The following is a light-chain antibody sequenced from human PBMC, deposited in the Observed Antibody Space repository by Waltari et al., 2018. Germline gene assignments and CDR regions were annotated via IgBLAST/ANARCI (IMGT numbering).Light chain of an antibody. J-gene: IGKJ4*01. CDR1: QSLSKW. Sequence: DIQMTQSPSTLSASVGDSVIFSCRASQSLSKWLAWYQQKPGKAPKLLIYKASTLESGVPSRFSGSGSGTEFTLTISSLQPEDFATYYCQQYNSYSLLSFGGGTKVEIK. CDR2: KAS. V-gene: IGKV1-5*03. CDR3: QQYNSYSLLS.